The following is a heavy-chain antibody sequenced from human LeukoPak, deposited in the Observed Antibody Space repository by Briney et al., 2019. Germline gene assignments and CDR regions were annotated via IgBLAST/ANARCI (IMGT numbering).Heavy chain of an antibody. CDR1: GYTFTGYY. V-gene: IGHV1-2*06. Sequence: ASVKVSCKASGYTFTGYYMHWVRQAPGQGLEWMGRINPNSGGTNYAQKFQGRVTMTRDTSISKAYMELSRLRSDDTAVYYCARESSGWYYHYWGQGTLVTVSS. CDR3: ARESSGWYYHY. D-gene: IGHD6-19*01. J-gene: IGHJ4*02. CDR2: INPNSGGT.